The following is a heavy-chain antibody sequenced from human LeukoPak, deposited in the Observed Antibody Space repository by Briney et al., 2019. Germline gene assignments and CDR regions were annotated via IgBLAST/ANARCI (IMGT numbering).Heavy chain of an antibody. D-gene: IGHD3-22*01. CDR3: ASGVVVITTRPFDY. CDR2: ISNDVTT. Sequence: SETLSLTCTVSGASVSSGLYYWNWIRQPAGKGLEWIGRISNDVTTNHNPSFKSRVSISVDKSKNQFSLKLSSVTAADTAVYYCASGVVVITTRPFDYWGQGTLVTVSS. CDR1: GASVSSGLYY. V-gene: IGHV4-61*02. J-gene: IGHJ4*02.